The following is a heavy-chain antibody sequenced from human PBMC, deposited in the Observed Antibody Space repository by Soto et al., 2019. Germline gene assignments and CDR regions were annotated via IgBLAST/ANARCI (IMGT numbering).Heavy chain of an antibody. Sequence: EVQLVESGGGLVQPGGSLRLSCAASGFTFSSYSMHWVRQAPGKGLVWVSRINSDGRSTNYADSVKGRFTISRDNAKSTLYLQMNSLRGEDTAVYYCAREEEYYYYMDVWGKGTTVTVSS. CDR2: INSDGRST. CDR3: AREEEYYYYMDV. CDR1: GFTFSSYS. J-gene: IGHJ6*03. V-gene: IGHV3-74*01.